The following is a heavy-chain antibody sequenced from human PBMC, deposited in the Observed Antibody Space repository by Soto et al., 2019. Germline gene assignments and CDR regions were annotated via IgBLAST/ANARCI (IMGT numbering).Heavy chain of an antibody. D-gene: IGHD2-2*01. J-gene: IGHJ5*02. CDR2: INAGNGNT. Sequence: ASVKVSCKASGYTFTSYAMHWVRQAPGQRLEWMGWINAGNGNTKYSQKFQGRVTITRDTSASTAYMELSSLRSEDTAVYYCARGRVPAAPNNWFDPWGQGTLVTVSS. CDR1: GYTFTSYA. V-gene: IGHV1-3*01. CDR3: ARGRVPAAPNNWFDP.